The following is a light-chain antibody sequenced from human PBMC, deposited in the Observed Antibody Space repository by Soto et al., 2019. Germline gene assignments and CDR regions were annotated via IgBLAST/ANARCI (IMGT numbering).Light chain of an antibody. V-gene: IGLV1-40*01. CDR3: QAYYNSLLVSGL. CDR2: DSF. J-gene: IGLJ3*02. Sequence: QSVLTQPPSVSGAPGQTVTISCSGSSSNIGAGYDVHWYQQLPGTVPKLVIYDSFNRPSGVPDRFSGSKSGTSASLAITGLHADDEADDYSQAYYNSLLVSGLFGGGTKLTVL. CDR1: SSNIGAGYD.